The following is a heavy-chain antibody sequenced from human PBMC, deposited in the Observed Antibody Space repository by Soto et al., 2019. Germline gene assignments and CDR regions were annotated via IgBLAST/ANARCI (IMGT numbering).Heavy chain of an antibody. Sequence: ASETLSLTCSVSGAALNSGNYYWSWIRQVPGKGLEWIGHIYVTGAVDYNPSLRDRITISQDTSERQFSLNLRLVTAADTAVYYCASRIIATNNSKWFHPPGPGPLVTVAS. V-gene: IGHV4-31*03. J-gene: IGHJ5*02. CDR1: GAALNSGNYY. CDR3: ASRIIATNNSKWFHP. CDR2: IYVTGAV. D-gene: IGHD2-21*01.